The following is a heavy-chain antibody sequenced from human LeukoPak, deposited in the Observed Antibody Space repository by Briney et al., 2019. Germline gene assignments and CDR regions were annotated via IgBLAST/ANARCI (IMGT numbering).Heavy chain of an antibody. J-gene: IGHJ5*02. CDR2: IYSGGST. Sequence: GGSLRLSCAASGYTVSSNYTSWVREGLEEGLEWVSDIYSGGSTYYAESVKGRFTFSRDNSKNALYLQMNSRRAEDTAVYDCASIRPRKGFDPWGQGTLVTVSS. CDR3: ASIRPRKGFDP. V-gene: IGHV3-53*01. D-gene: IGHD3-16*01. CDR1: GYTVSSNY.